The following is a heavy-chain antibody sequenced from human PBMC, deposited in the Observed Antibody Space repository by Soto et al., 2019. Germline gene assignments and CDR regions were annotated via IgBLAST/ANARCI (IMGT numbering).Heavy chain of an antibody. CDR1: GFTFSSYS. CDR2: ISASSDYI. J-gene: IGHJ6*02. V-gene: IGHV3-21*01. Sequence: VQLVESGGGLVKPGGSLRLSCTASGFTFSSYSMNWVRQAPGKGLEWVSSISASSDYIFYIDSLKGRLTISRDNAKNSLYLQLNSLRAEDTAVYYCARHCRGPSCYDGMDVWGQGTTVTVSS. CDR3: ARHCRGPSCYDGMDV. D-gene: IGHD2-2*01.